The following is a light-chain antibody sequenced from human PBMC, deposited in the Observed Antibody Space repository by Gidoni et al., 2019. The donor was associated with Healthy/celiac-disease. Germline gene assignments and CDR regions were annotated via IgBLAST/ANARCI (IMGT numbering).Light chain of an antibody. V-gene: IGKV3-15*01. CDR3: QQYNRWPGT. J-gene: IGKJ1*01. Sequence: VLPQSPATLSVSPGERAILSCRASQGVSSNLAWYQQKPGQAPRLLIYGASTRATGIPARISGSGSGTEVTLTINSRQSEDLAVYYCQQYNRWPGTFGQGTKVEIK. CDR2: GAS. CDR1: QGVSSN.